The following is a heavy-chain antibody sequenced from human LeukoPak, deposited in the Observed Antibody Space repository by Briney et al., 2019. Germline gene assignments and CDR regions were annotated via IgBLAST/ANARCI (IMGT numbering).Heavy chain of an antibody. V-gene: IGHV3-21*01. J-gene: IGHJ4*02. CDR1: GFTFSSYS. CDR2: INSNSYI. Sequence: PGGSLRLSCAASGFTFSSYSMNWVRQAPGKGLEWVSSINSNSYIYYADSVKGRFTISRDNAKNSLYLQMNSLRAEDTAVYYCARVDGDRQLYYFDYWGQGTLVTVSS. CDR3: ARVDGDRQLYYFDY. D-gene: IGHD4-17*01.